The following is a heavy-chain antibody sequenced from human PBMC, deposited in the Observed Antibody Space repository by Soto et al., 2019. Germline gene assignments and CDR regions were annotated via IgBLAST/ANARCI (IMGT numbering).Heavy chain of an antibody. CDR2: IYHSGST. Sequence: LSLTFAVSGGSISRGGYSWSWIRQPPLKGLEWIGYIYHSGSTYYNPSLKSRVTISVDRSKNQFSLKLSSVTAADTAVYYCARGRYSGAFDILGQGTMVIVSS. CDR1: GGSISRGGYS. D-gene: IGHD2-15*01. V-gene: IGHV4-30-2*01. CDR3: ARGRYSGAFDI. J-gene: IGHJ3*02.